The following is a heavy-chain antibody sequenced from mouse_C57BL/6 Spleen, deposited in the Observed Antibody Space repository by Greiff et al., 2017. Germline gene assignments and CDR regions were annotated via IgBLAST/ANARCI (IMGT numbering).Heavy chain of an antibody. CDR3: TRHYGSSYEWFAY. CDR1: GYTFTDYE. D-gene: IGHD1-1*01. J-gene: IGHJ3*01. Sequence: VKLMESGAELVRPGASVTLSCKASGYTFTDYEMHWVKQTPVHGLEWIGAIDPETGGTAYNQKFKGKAILTADKSSSTAYMELRSLTSEDSAVYYCTRHYGSSYEWFAYWGQGTLVTVSA. CDR2: IDPETGGT. V-gene: IGHV1-15*01.